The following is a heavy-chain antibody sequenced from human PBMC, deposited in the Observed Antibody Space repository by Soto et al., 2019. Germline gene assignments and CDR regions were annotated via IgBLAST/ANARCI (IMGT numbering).Heavy chain of an antibody. J-gene: IGHJ4*02. CDR1: GGSISSYY. CDR2: IYYSGST. Sequence: QVQLQESGPGLVKPSETLSLTCTVSGGSISSYYWSWIRQPPGKGLEWIGYIYYSGSTNYNPSLTSXVXIXLDTSKNQFSLKLSSVTAADTAVYYCARRYGASFDYWGQGTLVTVSS. V-gene: IGHV4-59*01. D-gene: IGHD4-17*01. CDR3: ARRYGASFDY.